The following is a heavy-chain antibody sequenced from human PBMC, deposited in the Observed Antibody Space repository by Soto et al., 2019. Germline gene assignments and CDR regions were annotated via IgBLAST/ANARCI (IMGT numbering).Heavy chain of an antibody. CDR3: ATSQLGSSYGFGNGMDV. V-gene: IGHV1-69*12. Sequence: QVQLVQSGAEVKKPGSSVKVSCKASGGTFSSYAISWVRQAPGQGLEWMGGIVPIFGTANYAQKFQGRVTITADESKSTAYMELSSLRSEDTAVNYCATSQLGSSYGFGNGMDVWGQGTTVTVSS. D-gene: IGHD5-18*01. CDR2: IVPIFGTA. J-gene: IGHJ6*02. CDR1: GGTFSSYA.